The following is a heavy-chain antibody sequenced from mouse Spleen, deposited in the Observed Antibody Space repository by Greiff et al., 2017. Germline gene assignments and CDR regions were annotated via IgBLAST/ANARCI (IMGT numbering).Heavy chain of an antibody. CDR2: IYPGGGYT. J-gene: IGHJ1*01. V-gene: IGHV1-63*01. CDR1: GYTFTNYW. CDR3: ARGPDGNYGDWYFDV. D-gene: IGHD2-1*01. Sequence: VQLQQSGAELVRPGTSVKMSCKASGYTFTNYWIGWAKQRPGHGLEWIGDIYPGGGYTNYNEKFKGKATLTADKSSSTAYMQFSSLTSEDSAIYYGARGPDGNYGDWYFDVWGAGTTVTVSS.